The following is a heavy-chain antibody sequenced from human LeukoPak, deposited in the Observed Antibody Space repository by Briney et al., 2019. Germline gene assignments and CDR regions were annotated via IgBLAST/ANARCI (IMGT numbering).Heavy chain of an antibody. Sequence: SGPTLVNPTQTLTLTCTFSGFSLSTRGGGVGWIRQPPGKALEWLALIYWDVDRRYSPSLKNRLTITKDTSKNQVVLTMTNMDPVDTATYYCAHTTAGSDFDYWGQGTLVTVSS. J-gene: IGHJ4*02. CDR3: AHTTAGSDFDY. CDR1: GFSLSTRGGG. V-gene: IGHV2-5*02. CDR2: IYWDVDR.